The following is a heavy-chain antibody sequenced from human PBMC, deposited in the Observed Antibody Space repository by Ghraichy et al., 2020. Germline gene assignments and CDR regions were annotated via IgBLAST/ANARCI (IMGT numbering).Heavy chain of an antibody. CDR2: IYYSGST. CDR1: GGSISSYY. CDR3: ARCGGEIRYSSSWSPYYYYGMDV. V-gene: IGHV4-59*01. J-gene: IGHJ6*02. D-gene: IGHD6-13*01. Sequence: SETLSLTCTVSGGSISSYYWSWIRQPPGKGLEWIGYIYYSGSTNYNPSLKSRVTISVDTSKNQFSLKLSSVTAADTAVYYCARCGGEIRYSSSWSPYYYYGMDVWGQGTTVTVSS.